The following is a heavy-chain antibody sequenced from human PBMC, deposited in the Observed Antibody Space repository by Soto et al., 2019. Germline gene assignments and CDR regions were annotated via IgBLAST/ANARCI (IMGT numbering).Heavy chain of an antibody. CDR1: GFTFSSYA. D-gene: IGHD6-6*01. V-gene: IGHV3-23*01. Sequence: EVQLLESGGGLVQPGGSLRLSCAASGFTFSSYAMSWVRQAPGKGLEWVSAISGSGGSTYYADSVKGRFTISRDNSKNTLYLQMNSLRAEETAVYYCAKDTYSRSYPNWFDPWGQGTLVTVSS. CDR2: ISGSGGST. CDR3: AKDTYSRSYPNWFDP. J-gene: IGHJ5*02.